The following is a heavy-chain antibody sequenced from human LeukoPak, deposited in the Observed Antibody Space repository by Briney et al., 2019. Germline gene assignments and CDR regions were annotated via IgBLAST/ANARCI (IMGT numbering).Heavy chain of an antibody. J-gene: IGHJ5*02. CDR3: ARERGGLYNWFDP. V-gene: IGHV3-53*01. D-gene: IGHD3-16*01. Sequence: GGSLRLSCAASGFTVSSIYMSWVRQAPGKGLEWVSVIYSGGSTYYADSVKGRFTISRDNSKNTLYLQMNSLRAEDTAVYYCARERGGLYNWFDPWGQGTLVTVSS. CDR1: GFTVSSIY. CDR2: IYSGGST.